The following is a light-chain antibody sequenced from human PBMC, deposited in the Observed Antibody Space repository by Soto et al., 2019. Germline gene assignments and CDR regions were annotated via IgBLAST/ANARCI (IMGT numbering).Light chain of an antibody. Sequence: DLQMTRSPSSVSASVGDRVTITCRASQGINNWLAWYQQKPGKAPKLLIFTTSSLQSGVPSRFSGSGSATDFTLTISSLQPEDSATYYCQQANSVPLTFGGGTKLEIK. CDR3: QQANSVPLT. CDR1: QGINNW. CDR2: TTS. V-gene: IGKV1D-12*01. J-gene: IGKJ4*01.